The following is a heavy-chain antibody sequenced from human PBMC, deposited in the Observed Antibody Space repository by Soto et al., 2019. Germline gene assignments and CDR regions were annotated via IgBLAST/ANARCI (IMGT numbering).Heavy chain of an antibody. D-gene: IGHD2-2*01. V-gene: IGHV1-69*08. J-gene: IGHJ6*02. CDR1: GGTFSRYS. CDR3: AREDRDRETGLVPAAIDGMDV. Sequence: QVQLVQSGAEVKKPGSSVKVSCKASGGTFSRYSITWVRQAPGHGLEWIGRIIPIFGIASYAQKFQGRVTITAGESTSAAYMERSSLRSDDTAVYYCAREDRDRETGLVPAAIDGMDVWGQGTTVTVSS. CDR2: IIPIFGIA.